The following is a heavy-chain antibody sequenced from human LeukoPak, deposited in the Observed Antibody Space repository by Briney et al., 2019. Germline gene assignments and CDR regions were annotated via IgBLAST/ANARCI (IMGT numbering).Heavy chain of an antibody. J-gene: IGHJ3*02. Sequence: SETLSLTCTVSGGSISSYYWSWFRPPPGKGLEWIGYIYYSGSTNYNPSLKSRVTISVDTSKNQFSLKLTSVTAADTAVYYCARPSRDGYVDAFDIWGQGTMVTVSS. D-gene: IGHD5-24*01. V-gene: IGHV4-59*08. CDR2: IYYSGST. CDR3: ARPSRDGYVDAFDI. CDR1: GGSISSYY.